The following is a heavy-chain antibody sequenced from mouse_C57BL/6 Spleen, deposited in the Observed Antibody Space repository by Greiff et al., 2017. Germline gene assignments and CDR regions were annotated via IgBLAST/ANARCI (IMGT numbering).Heavy chain of an antibody. CDR1: GYTFTEYT. D-gene: IGHD1-1*01. V-gene: IGHV1-62-2*01. CDR2: FYPGSGSI. Sequence: LVESGAELVKPGASVKLSCKASGYTFTEYTIHWVKQRSGQGLEWIGWFYPGSGSIKYNEKFKDKATLTADKSSSTVYMELSRLTSEDSAVYFCARHETGYYYGSSYYFDYWGQGTTLTVSS. CDR3: ARHETGYYYGSSYYFDY. J-gene: IGHJ2*01.